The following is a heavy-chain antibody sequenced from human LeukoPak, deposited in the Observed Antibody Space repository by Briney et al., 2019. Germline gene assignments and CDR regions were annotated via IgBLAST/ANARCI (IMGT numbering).Heavy chain of an antibody. CDR2: ISRGGDVT. Sequence: GGSLRLSCAASGFTFSTYAMTWVRQAPGKGLEWVSLISRGGDVTYYADSVKGRFTISRDSSKNTQYLQMHSLRAEDTAVYYCAARPGEVAVPYDYWDQGTLVTVSS. V-gene: IGHV3-23*01. CDR1: GFTFSTYA. J-gene: IGHJ4*02. CDR3: AARPGEVAVPYDY. D-gene: IGHD2-15*01.